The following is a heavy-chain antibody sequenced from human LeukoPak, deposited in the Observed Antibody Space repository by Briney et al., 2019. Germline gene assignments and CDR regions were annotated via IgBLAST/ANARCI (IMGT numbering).Heavy chain of an antibody. CDR2: MNHRGST. Sequence: AEPLSLTCAVYGGSFSGYYWRWLRQPPGRGRGWIGGMNHRGSTNYNPSLKSRVTISVDTSKNQFTLKLSSVTAADTAVYYWARGRPYNLRYGSGSLKIYDYWGQGTLVTVSS. CDR1: GGSFSGYY. CDR3: ARGRPYNLRYGSGSLKIYDY. V-gene: IGHV4-34*01. J-gene: IGHJ4*02. D-gene: IGHD3-10*01.